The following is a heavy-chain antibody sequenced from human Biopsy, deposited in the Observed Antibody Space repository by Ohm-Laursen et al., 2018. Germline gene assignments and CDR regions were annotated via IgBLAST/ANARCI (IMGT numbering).Heavy chain of an antibody. J-gene: IGHJ3*02. Sequence: SLRLSFTASVFGYYAMHWVSQPPGKRLAWPAATAFDGSNNFYAESVRARFSITRDRTRNTLYLQVNRLTNEDTALYYLAKDGGQWVGDAFDIWGHGTMVIVAS. CDR3: AKDGGQWVGDAFDI. D-gene: IGHD3-10*01. V-gene: IGHV3-30*18. CDR2: TAFDGSNN. CDR1: VFGYYA.